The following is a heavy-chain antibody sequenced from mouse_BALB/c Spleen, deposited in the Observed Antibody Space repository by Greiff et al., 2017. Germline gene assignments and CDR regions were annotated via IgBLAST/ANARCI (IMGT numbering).Heavy chain of an antibody. V-gene: IGHV1-77*01. CDR1: GYTFTDYY. CDR2: IYPGSGNT. CDR3: ASRGITTVVEDY. J-gene: IGHJ2*01. D-gene: IGHD1-1*01. Sequence: QVQLQQSGAELARPGASVKLSCKASGYTFTDYYINWVKQRTGQGLEWIGEIYPGSGNTYYNEKFKGKATLTADKSSSTAYMQLSSLTSVDSAVYFCASRGITTVVEDYWGQGTTLTVSS.